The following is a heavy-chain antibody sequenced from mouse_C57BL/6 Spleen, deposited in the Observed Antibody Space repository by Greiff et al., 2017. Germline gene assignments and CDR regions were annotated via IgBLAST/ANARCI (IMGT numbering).Heavy chain of an antibody. CDR2: INPGSGGT. CDR3: ARNYYCGRCYYFDY. CDR1: GYAFTNYL. V-gene: IGHV1-54*01. Sequence: QVQLKESGAELVRPGTSVKVSCKASGYAFTNYLIAWVKQRPGQGLEWIGVINPGSGGTNYNEKFKGKATLTVDKSSSTAYMQLSSLTSEDSAVYFCARNYYCGRCYYFDYWGQGTTLTVSS. D-gene: IGHD1-1*01. J-gene: IGHJ2*01.